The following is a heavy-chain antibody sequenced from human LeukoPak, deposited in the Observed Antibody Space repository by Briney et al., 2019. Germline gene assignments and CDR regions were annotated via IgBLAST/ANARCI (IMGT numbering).Heavy chain of an antibody. Sequence: GETLRLSCSASGFTFTTYGMNWVRQAPGKGLEWVSGIGGSGTRTYYADSVKGRFTISRDNSKNTLYLQMNSLRDEDTAVYYCAKDKTYDDFWSGHDAFDIWGQGTMVTVPS. V-gene: IGHV3-23*01. CDR2: IGGSGTRT. CDR3: AKDKTYDDFWSGHDAFDI. D-gene: IGHD3-3*01. J-gene: IGHJ3*02. CDR1: GFTFTTYG.